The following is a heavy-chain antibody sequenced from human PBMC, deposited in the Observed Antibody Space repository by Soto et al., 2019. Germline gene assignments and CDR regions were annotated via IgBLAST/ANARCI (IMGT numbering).Heavy chain of an antibody. Sequence: SETLSLTCAVYGGSFSGYYWSWIRQPPGKGLEWIGEINHSGSTNYNPSLKSRVTISVDTSKNQFSLKLSSVTAADTAVYYCARRLDSGYDMGGDAFEIWGQGTMVTVSS. D-gene: IGHD5-12*01. CDR3: ARRLDSGYDMGGDAFEI. CDR2: INHSGST. CDR1: GGSFSGYY. V-gene: IGHV4-34*01. J-gene: IGHJ3*02.